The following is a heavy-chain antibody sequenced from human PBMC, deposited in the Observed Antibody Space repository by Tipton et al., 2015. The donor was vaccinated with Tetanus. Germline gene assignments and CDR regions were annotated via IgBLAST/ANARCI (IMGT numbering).Heavy chain of an antibody. CDR1: RGSRSANY. CDR3: ACGSGYFDSSYHSPLGF. Sequence: TLSLTCAVSRGSRSANYWSWIRQSPGKGLEWIGYIQYNGITNYHPSLKSRVTISVDSSTSQFSLRLASVTAADTAVYYCACGSGYFDSSYHSPLGFWGRGTLVTVSS. V-gene: IGHV4-59*01. CDR2: IQYNGIT. J-gene: IGHJ4*02. D-gene: IGHD3-22*01.